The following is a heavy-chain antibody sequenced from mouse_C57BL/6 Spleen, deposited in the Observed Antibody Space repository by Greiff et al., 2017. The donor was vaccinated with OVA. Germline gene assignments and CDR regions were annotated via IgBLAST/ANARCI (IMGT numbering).Heavy chain of an antibody. D-gene: IGHD4-1*02. Sequence: VQLQQSGPELVKPGASVKISCKASGYAFSSSWMNWVKQRPGKGLEWIGRIYPGDGDTNYNGKFKGKATLTADKSSSTAYMQLSSLTSEDSAVYFCAATGTGLAYWGQGTLVTVSA. CDR3: AATGTGLAY. V-gene: IGHV1-82*01. CDR1: GYAFSSSW. CDR2: IYPGDGDT. J-gene: IGHJ3*01.